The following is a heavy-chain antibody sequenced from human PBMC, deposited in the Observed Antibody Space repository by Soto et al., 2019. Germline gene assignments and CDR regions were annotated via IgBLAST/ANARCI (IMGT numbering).Heavy chain of an antibody. Sequence: ASVKVSSTASGYTFTGYYMQWVRQAPGQGLEWMVWLNPNSGGTNYAQKFQGWVTMTRDTSISTAYMELSRLRSDDTAVYYCARDKFPEYYDFWSGYYPGYYYYGMDVWGQGTTVTVSS. V-gene: IGHV1-2*04. J-gene: IGHJ6*02. D-gene: IGHD3-3*01. CDR1: GYTFTGYY. CDR3: ARDKFPEYYDFWSGYYPGYYYYGMDV. CDR2: LNPNSGGT.